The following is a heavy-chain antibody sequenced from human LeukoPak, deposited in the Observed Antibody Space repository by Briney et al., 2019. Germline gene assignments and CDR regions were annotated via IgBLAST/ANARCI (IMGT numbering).Heavy chain of an antibody. CDR3: ARQSGIAVRGGWYFDL. Sequence: KPSETLSLTCTVSGGSISTYVWTWIRQPAGKGLQWIGHMHTSGSTNYNPSLKSRVTMSSDTSKNQFSLKLSSVTAADTAVYYCARQSGIAVRGGWYFDLWGRGTLVTVSS. CDR1: GGSISTYV. D-gene: IGHD6-19*01. CDR2: MHTSGST. J-gene: IGHJ2*01. V-gene: IGHV4-4*07.